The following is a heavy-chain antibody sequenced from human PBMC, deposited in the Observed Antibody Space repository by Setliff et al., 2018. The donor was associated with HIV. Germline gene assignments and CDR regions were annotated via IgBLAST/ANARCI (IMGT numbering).Heavy chain of an antibody. CDR3: ARDPAGYYDSSGYYKDAFDI. V-gene: IGHV3-20*04. CDR1: GFTFDDYG. J-gene: IGHJ3*02. D-gene: IGHD3-22*01. CDR2: INWNGGST. Sequence: GGSLRLSCVASGFTFDDYGMSWVRQAPGKGLEWVSGINWNGGSTGYAESVKGRFTISRDNAENSLYLQMNSLRAEDTALYYCARDPAGYYDSSGYYKDAFDIWGQGTMVTVSS.